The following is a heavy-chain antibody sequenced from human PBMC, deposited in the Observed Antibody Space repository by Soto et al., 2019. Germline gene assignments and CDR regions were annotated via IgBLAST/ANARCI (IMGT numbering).Heavy chain of an antibody. D-gene: IGHD3-16*02. J-gene: IGHJ2*01. CDR3: ARGTSNYRTSLIGPWNRYFDL. V-gene: IGHV4-34*02. Sequence: QVQLQQWGAGLLKPSETLSLTCAVYGASFSDSYWSWVRQPPGKGLEWIGEINHSGSTSYNPSLKSRVSISVDTSKNQFSLKLDSVTAADTAVFYCARGTSNYRTSLIGPWNRYFDLWGRGTLVTVSS. CDR1: GASFSDSY. CDR2: INHSGST.